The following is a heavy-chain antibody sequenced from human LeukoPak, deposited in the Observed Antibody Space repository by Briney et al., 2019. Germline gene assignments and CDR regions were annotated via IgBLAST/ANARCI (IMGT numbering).Heavy chain of an antibody. CDR2: MKQDGSEK. J-gene: IGHJ6*03. Sequence: GGSLRLSCTASGFTFSNYWMNWVRQAPGKGLEWVANMKQDGSEKYYVDSVKSRFTISRDNAKNSLYLQMNSLRTEDTAVYYCARITVIRVAAMDVWGKGTTVTISS. CDR1: GFTFSNYW. D-gene: IGHD3-10*01. CDR3: ARITVIRVAAMDV. V-gene: IGHV3-7*01.